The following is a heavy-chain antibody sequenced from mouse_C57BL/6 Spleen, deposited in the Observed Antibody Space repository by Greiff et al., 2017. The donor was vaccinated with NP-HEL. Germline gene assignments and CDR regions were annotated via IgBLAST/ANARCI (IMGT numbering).Heavy chain of an antibody. J-gene: IGHJ3*01. CDR3: ARKDIYYDYPFAY. CDR2: IYPRSGNT. V-gene: IGHV1-81*01. CDR1: GYTFTSYG. D-gene: IGHD2-4*01. Sequence: QVQLKQSGAELARPGASVKLSCKASGYTFTSYGISWVKQRTGQGLEWIGEIYPRSGNTYYNEKFKGKATLTADKSSSTAYMELRSLTSEDSAVYFCARKDIYYDYPFAYWGQRTLVTVSA.